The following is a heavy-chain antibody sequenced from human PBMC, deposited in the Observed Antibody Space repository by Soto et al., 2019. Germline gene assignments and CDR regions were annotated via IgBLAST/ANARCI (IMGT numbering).Heavy chain of an antibody. CDR3: ARDPFPTVTTYYFDY. J-gene: IGHJ4*02. CDR1: GGSFSGYY. CDR2: INHSGST. Sequence: QVQLQQWGAGLLKPSETLSLTCAVYGGSFSGYYWSWIRQPPGKGLEWIGEINHSGSTNYHPSLKSRVTISVDTSKNQFSLKLSSVTAADTAVYYCARDPFPTVTTYYFDYWGQGTLVTVSS. V-gene: IGHV4-34*01. D-gene: IGHD4-17*01.